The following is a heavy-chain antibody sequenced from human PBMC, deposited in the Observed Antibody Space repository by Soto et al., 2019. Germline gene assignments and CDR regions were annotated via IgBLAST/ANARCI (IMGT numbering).Heavy chain of an antibody. V-gene: IGHV3-64*02. CDR3: ARARCSSGQCYYFDY. CDR1: GFTFSSYN. D-gene: IGHD2-15*01. CDR2: ISRSGDRT. J-gene: IGHJ4*02. Sequence: EVQLVESGEGLVQPGGSLRLSCAASGFTFSSYNIHWIRQAPGKGLEFVSAISRSGDRTYYADSVKGRFTITRDNSKNTVWLQMGSLRAEDMAVYYCARARCSSGQCYYFDYGGGGALVSVSS.